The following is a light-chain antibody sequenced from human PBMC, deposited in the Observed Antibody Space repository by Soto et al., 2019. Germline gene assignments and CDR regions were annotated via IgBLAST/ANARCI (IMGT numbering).Light chain of an antibody. V-gene: IGKV1-39*01. CDR3: QQSFTTPYT. Sequence: DIQMTQSPSSLSASVGDRVTITCRASENIATYLSWCQQKPGKAPKLLIYAASSLQSGVPSRFGSSGSGTDFTLTISSLQPEDFATYYCQQSFTTPYTFGQGTKLEIK. CDR2: AAS. J-gene: IGKJ2*01. CDR1: ENIATY.